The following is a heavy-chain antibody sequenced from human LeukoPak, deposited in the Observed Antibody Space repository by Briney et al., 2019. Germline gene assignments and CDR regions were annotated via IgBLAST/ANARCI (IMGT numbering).Heavy chain of an antibody. CDR2: IYPDDSRA. CDR3: ARHSSLSVWGMFDT. D-gene: IGHD3-16*01. Sequence: GESLKISRKGPGHSFINYWIAWVRQLPGKGLEGVGNIYPDDSRAIYSPSFQGQVTISAEKSINTACLQWSGLTASDSAMYYCARHSSLSVWGMFDTWGQGTLVTVSS. J-gene: IGHJ5*02. V-gene: IGHV5-51*01. CDR1: GHSFINYW.